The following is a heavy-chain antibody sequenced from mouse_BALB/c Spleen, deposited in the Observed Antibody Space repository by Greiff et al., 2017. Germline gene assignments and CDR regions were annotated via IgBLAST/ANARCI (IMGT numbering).Heavy chain of an antibody. Sequence: QVQLKESGPGLVAPSQSLSITCTVSGFSLTSYDISWIRQPPGKGLEWLGVIWTGGGTNYNSAFMSRLSISKDNSKSQVFLKMNSLQTDDTAIYYCVRYDGYYQGYAMDYWGQGTSVTVSS. CDR3: VRYDGYYQGYAMDY. CDR2: IWTGGGT. V-gene: IGHV2-9-2*01. D-gene: IGHD2-3*01. J-gene: IGHJ4*01. CDR1: GFSLTSYD.